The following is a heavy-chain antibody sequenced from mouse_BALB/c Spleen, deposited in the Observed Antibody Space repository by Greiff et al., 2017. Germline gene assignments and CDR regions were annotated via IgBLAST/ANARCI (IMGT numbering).Heavy chain of an antibody. CDR2: IDPANGNT. D-gene: IGHD1-1*01. Sequence: VQLQQSGAELVKPGASVKLSCTASGFNIKDTYMHWVKQRPEQGLEWIGRIDPANGNTKYDPKFQGKATITADTSSNTAYLQLSSLTSEDTAVYYCASSTDWYFDVWGAGTTVTVSS. CDR1: GFNIKDTY. CDR3: ASSTDWYFDV. V-gene: IGHV14-3*02. J-gene: IGHJ1*01.